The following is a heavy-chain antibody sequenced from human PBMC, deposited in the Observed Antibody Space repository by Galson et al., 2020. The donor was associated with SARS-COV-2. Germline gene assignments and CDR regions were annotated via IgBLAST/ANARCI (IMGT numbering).Heavy chain of an antibody. J-gene: IGHJ3*01. CDR1: GYTLTGYY. D-gene: IGHD2-2*01. CDR2: INPDSGAT. CDR3: ARGGGGDIVVVPAASDAFDV. Sequence: ASVKVSCKASGYTLTGYYIHWVRQAPGQGLEWMGWINPDSGATNYAQNFQGWVTLTRDTSINTAYMELSRLKSDDTAIYYCARGGGGDIVVVPAASDAFDVWGQGTMVTVSS. V-gene: IGHV1-2*04.